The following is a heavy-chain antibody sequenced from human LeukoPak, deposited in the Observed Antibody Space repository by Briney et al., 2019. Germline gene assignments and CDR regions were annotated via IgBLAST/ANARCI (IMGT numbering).Heavy chain of an antibody. Sequence: SETLSLTCTVSGGSISSYYWSWIRQPPGKGLEWIGYIYYSGSTNYNPSLKSRVTISVDTSKNQFSLKLSSVTAADTAVYYCARAPYDSSGYGTLYYFDYWGQGTLVTVSS. CDR2: IYYSGST. CDR3: ARAPYDSSGYGTLYYFDY. CDR1: GGSISSYY. V-gene: IGHV4-59*01. D-gene: IGHD3-22*01. J-gene: IGHJ4*02.